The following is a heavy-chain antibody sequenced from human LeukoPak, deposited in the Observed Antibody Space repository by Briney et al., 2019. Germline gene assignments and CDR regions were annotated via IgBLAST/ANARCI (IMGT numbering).Heavy chain of an antibody. J-gene: IGHJ6*03. CDR1: GGSISNYY. V-gene: IGHV4-59*01. Sequence: KPSETLSLTCTVSGGSISNYYWSWIRQPPGKGLEWLGYIYYSGSTNYNPSLKSRVTISVDTSKNQFSLMLSSVTAADTAVYYCARDFWSGYYADYYYYMDVWGKGTTVTVSS. CDR3: ARDFWSGYYADYYYYMDV. D-gene: IGHD3-3*01. CDR2: IYYSGST.